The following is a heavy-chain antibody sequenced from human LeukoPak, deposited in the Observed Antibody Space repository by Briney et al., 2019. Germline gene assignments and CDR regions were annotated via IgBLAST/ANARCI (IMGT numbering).Heavy chain of an antibody. D-gene: IGHD1-26*01. CDR3: AKGRGSPYYFEY. CDR1: GFTFSSYS. Sequence: PGGSLRLSCAASGFTFSSYSMNWVRQAPGKGLEWVSSISSSSSYIYYADSVKGRFTISRDNAKNSLYLQMNSLRAEDTAVYYCAKGRGSPYYFEYWGQGTLVTVSS. V-gene: IGHV3-21*04. CDR2: ISSSSSYI. J-gene: IGHJ4*02.